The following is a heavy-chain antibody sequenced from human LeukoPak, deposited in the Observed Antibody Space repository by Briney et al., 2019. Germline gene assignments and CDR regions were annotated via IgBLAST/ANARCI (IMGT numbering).Heavy chain of an antibody. V-gene: IGHV3-23*01. CDR3: AKDGVYYYDSSLYYFDY. J-gene: IGHJ4*02. CDR1: GFTFSSYA. CDR2: ISGSGGST. D-gene: IGHD3-22*01. Sequence: GGSLRLSCAASGFTFSSYAMSWVREGPGRGLEWVSAISGSGGSTYYADSVKGRFTISRDNSKNTLYLQMNSLRAEDTAVYYCAKDGVYYYDSSLYYFDYWGQGTLVTVSS.